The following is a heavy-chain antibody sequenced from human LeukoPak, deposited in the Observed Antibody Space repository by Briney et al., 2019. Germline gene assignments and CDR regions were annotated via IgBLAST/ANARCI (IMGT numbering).Heavy chain of an antibody. CDR2: ISGSDGGT. D-gene: IGHD1-26*01. CDR1: GFTFSSYD. J-gene: IGHJ4*02. Sequence: RPGGSLRLSCATSGFTFSSYDMNWVRLAPGKGLEWVSSISGSDGGTNYADSVKGRFTISRDDSKNALFLQMNSLRAEDTALYYCAKAMRGAYYFDYWGQGALVTVSS. V-gene: IGHV3-23*01. CDR3: AKAMRGAYYFDY.